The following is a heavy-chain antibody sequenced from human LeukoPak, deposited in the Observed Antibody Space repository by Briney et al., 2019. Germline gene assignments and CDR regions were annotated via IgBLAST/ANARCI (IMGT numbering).Heavy chain of an antibody. V-gene: IGHV4-31*03. Sequence: SETRSLTCTVSGGSISSGGYYWSWIRQHPGKGLEWIGYIYYSGSTYYNPSLKSRVTISVDTSKNQFSLKLSSVTAADTAVYYCARDRLDCSSTSCQRWFDPWGQGTLVTVSS. J-gene: IGHJ5*02. CDR1: GGSISSGGYY. CDR3: ARDRLDCSSTSCQRWFDP. D-gene: IGHD2-2*01. CDR2: IYYSGST.